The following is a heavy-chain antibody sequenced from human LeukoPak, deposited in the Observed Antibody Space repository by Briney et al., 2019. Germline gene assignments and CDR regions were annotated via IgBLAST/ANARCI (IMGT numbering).Heavy chain of an antibody. Sequence: GGSLRLSCTASGFTFSSYGMSWVRQAPGKGLEWVSGISGSGGSTYYADSVKGRFTISRDNSKNTLYLQMNSLRAEDTAVYYCAKGNSGWYLAFDYWGQGPLVTVSS. CDR1: GFTFSSYG. V-gene: IGHV3-23*01. CDR2: ISGSGGST. J-gene: IGHJ4*02. CDR3: AKGNSGWYLAFDY. D-gene: IGHD6-19*01.